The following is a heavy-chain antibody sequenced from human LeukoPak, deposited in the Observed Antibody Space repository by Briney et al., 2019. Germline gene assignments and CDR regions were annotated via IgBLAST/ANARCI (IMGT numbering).Heavy chain of an antibody. CDR2: INHSGST. CDR1: GGSFGGYY. J-gene: IGHJ4*02. CDR3: ARGMGFWSGYVVY. D-gene: IGHD3-3*01. Sequence: SETLSLTCAVYGGSFGGYYWSWIRQPPGKGLEWIGEINHSGSTNYNPSLKSRVTISVDTSKNQFSLKLSSVTAADTAVYYCARGMGFWSGYVVYWGQGTLVTVSS. V-gene: IGHV4-34*01.